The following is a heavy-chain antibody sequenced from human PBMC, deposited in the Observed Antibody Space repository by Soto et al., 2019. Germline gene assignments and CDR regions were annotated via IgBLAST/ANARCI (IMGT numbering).Heavy chain of an antibody. Sequence: QVQLQQWGAGLLRPSETLSLTCAVYGGSFSEYYWNWIRQPPGMGLEWIGDLRHTGNTKNNPSLKSRLTISLDTSKRQFSLQPRSVTAADTAMYYCVLFVEADALSDSWAQGTLVSVSS. V-gene: IGHV4-34*01. CDR2: LRHTGNT. J-gene: IGHJ4*02. D-gene: IGHD2-15*01. CDR1: GGSFSEYY. CDR3: VLFVEADALSDS.